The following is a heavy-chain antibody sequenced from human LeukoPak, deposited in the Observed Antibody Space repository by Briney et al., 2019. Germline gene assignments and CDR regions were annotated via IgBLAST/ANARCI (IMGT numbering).Heavy chain of an antibody. D-gene: IGHD3-16*01. V-gene: IGHV1-2*02. CDR1: GYTFTGYY. CDR3: ASGYGGSYYYYMDV. J-gene: IGHJ6*03. CDR2: INPNSGGT. Sequence: AASVKVSCKASGYTFTGYYMHWVRQAPGQGLEWMGWINPNSGGTNYAQKFQGRVTMTRDTSISTAYMELSRLRSDDTAVYYCASGYGGSYYYYMDVWGKGTTVTISS.